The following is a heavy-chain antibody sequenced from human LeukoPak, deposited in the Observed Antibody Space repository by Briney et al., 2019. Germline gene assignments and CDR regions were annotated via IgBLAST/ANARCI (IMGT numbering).Heavy chain of an antibody. J-gene: IGHJ4*02. CDR3: ARGSGSYQGD. CDR2: IISDGSSR. Sequence: GGSLRLSCAASGFAFSSYAMSWVRQAPGKGLVWVSRIISDGSSRSYADSVKGRFTISRDSAENTLYLQMDSLRAEDTAVYYCARGSGSYQGDWGQGTLVTVSS. D-gene: IGHD3-10*01. CDR1: GFAFSSYA. V-gene: IGHV3-74*01.